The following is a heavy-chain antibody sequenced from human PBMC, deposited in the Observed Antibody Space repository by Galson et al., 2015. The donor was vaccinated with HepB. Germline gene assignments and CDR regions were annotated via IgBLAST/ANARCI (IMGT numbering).Heavy chain of an antibody. CDR3: ATIYSTAWDASDAFDI. CDR2: TYYRSKWYN. J-gene: IGHJ3*02. D-gene: IGHD6-13*01. CDR1: GDSVSSNSAA. Sequence: CAISGDSVSSNSAAWNRIRQSPSRGLEWLGRTYYRSKWYNDYAASVESRITINPDTSKNQFSLQLNSVTPEDTAVYYCATIYSTAWDASDAFDIWGQGTMVTVSS. V-gene: IGHV6-1*01.